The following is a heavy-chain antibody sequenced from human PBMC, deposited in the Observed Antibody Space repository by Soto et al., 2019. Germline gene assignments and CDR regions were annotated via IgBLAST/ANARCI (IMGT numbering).Heavy chain of an antibody. D-gene: IGHD2-15*01. Sequence: LSLTCIVSGISLSDNYMAWIRQAPGKGLEWLSYISNSDYTTYYTDSVKGRFTISRDNAKNSLYLQLNGLRVEDTAVYYCASGKWSLDYWGQGILVTVSS. CDR3: ASGKWSLDY. CDR2: ISNSDYTT. V-gene: IGHV3-11*01. J-gene: IGHJ4*02. CDR1: GISLSDNY.